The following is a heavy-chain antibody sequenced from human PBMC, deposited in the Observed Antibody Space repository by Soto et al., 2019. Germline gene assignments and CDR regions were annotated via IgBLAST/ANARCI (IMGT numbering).Heavy chain of an antibody. J-gene: IGHJ4*02. Sequence: QVQLVQSGAEVKKPGSSVKVSCKASGGTFSSYAISWVRQAPGQGLEWMGGIIPIFGTANYAQKFQGRVTITADESTSTAYMELSSLRSEDTAMYYCARDRVGRRQQLVFDYWGQGTLFTVSS. CDR2: IIPIFGTA. D-gene: IGHD6-13*01. CDR3: ARDRVGRRQQLVFDY. V-gene: IGHV1-69*01. CDR1: GGTFSSYA.